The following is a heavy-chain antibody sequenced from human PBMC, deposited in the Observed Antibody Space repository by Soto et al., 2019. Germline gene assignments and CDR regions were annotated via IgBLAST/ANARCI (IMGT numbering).Heavy chain of an antibody. V-gene: IGHV1-69*13. J-gene: IGHJ6*02. D-gene: IGHD3-22*01. Sequence: ASVKVSCKASGGTFSSYAISWVRQAPGQGLEWMGGIIPIFGTANYAQKFQGRVTITADESTSTAYMELSSLRSEDTAVYYCASCNDSSGYYYPSYYYYGMDVWGQGTTVTVSS. CDR3: ASCNDSSGYYYPSYYYYGMDV. CDR1: GGTFSSYA. CDR2: IIPIFGTA.